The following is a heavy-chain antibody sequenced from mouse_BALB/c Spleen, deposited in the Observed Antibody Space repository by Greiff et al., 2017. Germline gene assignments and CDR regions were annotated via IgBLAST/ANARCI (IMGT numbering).Heavy chain of an antibody. CDR1: AYSFTSYW. J-gene: IGHJ4*01. D-gene: IGHD2-1*01. V-gene: IGHV1S127*01. Sequence: QVQLQQSGPQLVRPGASVKISCKASAYSFTSYWMHWVKQRPGQGLEWIGMIDPSDSETRLNQKFKDKATLTVDKSSSTAYMQLSSPTSEDSAVYYCARGGYGNYAAMDYWGQGTSVTVSS. CDR2: IDPSDSET. CDR3: ARGGYGNYAAMDY.